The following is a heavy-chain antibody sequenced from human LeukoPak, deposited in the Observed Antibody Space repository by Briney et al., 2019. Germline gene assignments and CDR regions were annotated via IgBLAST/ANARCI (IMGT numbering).Heavy chain of an antibody. D-gene: IGHD6-13*01. CDR1: GGSISSYY. J-gene: IGHJ4*02. Sequence: QTSETLSLTCTVSGGSISSYYWSWIRQPPGKGLEWIGYIYYSGSTNYNPSLKSRVTISVDTSKNQFSLKLSSVTAADTAVYYRARGIAAAGTGGWADFDYWGQGTLVTVSS. CDR3: ARGIAAAGTGGWADFDY. CDR2: IYYSGST. V-gene: IGHV4-59*01.